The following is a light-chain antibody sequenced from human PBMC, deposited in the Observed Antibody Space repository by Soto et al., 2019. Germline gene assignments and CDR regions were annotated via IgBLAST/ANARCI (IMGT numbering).Light chain of an antibody. Sequence: EIVLTQSPGTLSLSPGERATLSCRASQSVSSSYLAWYQQKPGQAPRLLIYGASSRATGIPDRFSGSGSGTYFTLTISRLDPEDFAVYYCQHYGSSPRTFGQGTKVEIK. J-gene: IGKJ1*01. CDR3: QHYGSSPRT. CDR1: QSVSSSY. V-gene: IGKV3-20*01. CDR2: GAS.